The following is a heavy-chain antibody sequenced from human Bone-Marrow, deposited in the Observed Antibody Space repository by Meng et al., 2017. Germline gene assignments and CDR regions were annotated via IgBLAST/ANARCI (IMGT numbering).Heavy chain of an antibody. Sequence: VHLLGSGLGLVKPSETLPLTCTVSSGPINSYSWSWIRQPPGKRPDWIGYISYSGSTNYNPSLKSRVTISVDTSKNQFSLKLSSVTAADTAVYYCAREVSPYYYGSGSENWFDPWGQGTLVTVSS. CDR2: ISYSGST. CDR1: SGPINSYS. J-gene: IGHJ5*02. D-gene: IGHD3-10*01. CDR3: AREVSPYYYGSGSENWFDP. V-gene: IGHV4-59*01.